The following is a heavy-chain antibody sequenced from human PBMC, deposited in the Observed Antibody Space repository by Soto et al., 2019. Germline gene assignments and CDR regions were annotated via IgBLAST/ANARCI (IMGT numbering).Heavy chain of an antibody. J-gene: IGHJ4*02. V-gene: IGHV1-18*01. CDR3: ARDYFRLVAGGVFDY. CDR2: ISPYNGDT. CDR1: GYSFGDYG. Sequence: ASVKVSCKASGYSFGDYGVSWVRQAPGQGLEWMGWISPYNGDTNYAQNLQGRVTMTTDTSTTTAYIELRSLSSDDTAMYYWARDYFRLVAGGVFDYWGQGTQVTVSS. D-gene: IGHD6-13*01.